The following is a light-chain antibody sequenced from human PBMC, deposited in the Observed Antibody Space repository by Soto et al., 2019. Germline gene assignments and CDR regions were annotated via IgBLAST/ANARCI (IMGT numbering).Light chain of an antibody. Sequence: DIQMTQSPSSLSASVGDRVTVTWRASQSISNKLNWYQQKPGKAPNLLIYAASTLQSGVPSRFSGSGSGTYLTLTISSLQPEDSATYYCQQSYSSVMYTFGQGTKLEIK. J-gene: IGKJ2*01. V-gene: IGKV1-39*01. CDR3: QQSYSSVMYT. CDR1: QSISNK. CDR2: AAS.